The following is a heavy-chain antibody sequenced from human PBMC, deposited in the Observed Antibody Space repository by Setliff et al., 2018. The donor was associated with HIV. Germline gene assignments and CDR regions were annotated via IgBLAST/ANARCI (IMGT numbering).Heavy chain of an antibody. CDR1: GGPISSSSYY. CDR2: VFYTGST. J-gene: IGHJ1*01. V-gene: IGHV4-39*01. Sequence: SETLSLTCTVSGGPISSSSYYWGWIRQPPGKGLEWIESVFYTGSTYYNPSLKSRVTISVDTSKNQFSLKLTSVTAADTAVYYCARHYGAVKSVVTVVAKYFPHWGQGTLVTVSS. D-gene: IGHD2-21*02. CDR3: ARHYGAVKSVVTVVAKYFPH.